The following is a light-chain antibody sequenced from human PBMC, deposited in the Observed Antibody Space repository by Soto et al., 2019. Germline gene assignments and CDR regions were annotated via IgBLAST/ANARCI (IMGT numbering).Light chain of an antibody. CDR2: GAS. Sequence: EIVMTQSPATLSVSPGERATLSCRASQSVSSSLAWYQQKPGQAPRLVIYGASTRATGIPARFSGSGSGTECTLTISSLQSEDFAVYYCEPYNNWPQTFGQGTKLEIK. V-gene: IGKV3-15*01. CDR1: QSVSSS. J-gene: IGKJ2*01. CDR3: EPYNNWPQT.